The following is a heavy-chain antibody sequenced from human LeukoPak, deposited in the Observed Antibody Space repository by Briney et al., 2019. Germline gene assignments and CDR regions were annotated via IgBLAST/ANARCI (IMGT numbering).Heavy chain of an antibody. Sequence: GGSLRLSCAASGFTFSSYWMSWVRQAPGKGLEWVANIRQDGSEKYYVDSVKGRFTISRDNAKNSLYLQMNSLRAEDTAVYYCARDGDTIFGVSYFDYWGQGTLVTVSS. CDR1: GFTFSSYW. D-gene: IGHD3-3*01. CDR3: ARDGDTIFGVSYFDY. CDR2: IRQDGSEK. V-gene: IGHV3-7*03. J-gene: IGHJ4*02.